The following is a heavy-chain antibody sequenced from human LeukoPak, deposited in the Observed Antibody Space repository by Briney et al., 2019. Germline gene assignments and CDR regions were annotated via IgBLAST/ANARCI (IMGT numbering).Heavy chain of an antibody. Sequence: GGSLRLSCAASGFTFSDYWMTWVRQAPGKGLNWVANIKQDGSEQNYVDSVKGRFTISRDNSKNTLYLQMNSLRAEDTAVYYCAREGVWAVAGTRNAFDIWGQGTMVTVSS. V-gene: IGHV3-7*03. CDR1: GFTFSDYW. D-gene: IGHD6-19*01. J-gene: IGHJ3*02. CDR3: AREGVWAVAGTRNAFDI. CDR2: IKQDGSEQ.